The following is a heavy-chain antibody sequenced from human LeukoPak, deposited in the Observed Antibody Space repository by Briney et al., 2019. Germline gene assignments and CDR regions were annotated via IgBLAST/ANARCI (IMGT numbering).Heavy chain of an antibody. V-gene: IGHV4-4*07. Sequence: SETLSLTCTVSGGSISSYYWSWIRQPAGKGLEWIGRIYISGSGSTNYNPSLKSRVTISVDTSKNQFSLKLSSVTAADTAVYYCAQQLSAFDIWGQGTMVTVSS. J-gene: IGHJ3*02. CDR3: AQQLSAFDI. D-gene: IGHD6-13*01. CDR2: IYISGSGST. CDR1: GGSISSYY.